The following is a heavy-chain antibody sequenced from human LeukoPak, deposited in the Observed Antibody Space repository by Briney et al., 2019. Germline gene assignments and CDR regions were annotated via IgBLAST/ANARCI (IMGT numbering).Heavy chain of an antibody. CDR2: INTDSTSI. D-gene: IGHD3-10*02. Sequence: GGSLRLSCAASGFTFSIYEMNWVRQAPGKGLEWISHINTDSTSIHYADSMKGRFTISRDNAKNSLYLQMNSLRAEDTAVYYCAELGITMIGGVWGKGTTVTISS. CDR1: GFTFSIYE. CDR3: AELGITMIGGV. V-gene: IGHV3-48*03. J-gene: IGHJ6*04.